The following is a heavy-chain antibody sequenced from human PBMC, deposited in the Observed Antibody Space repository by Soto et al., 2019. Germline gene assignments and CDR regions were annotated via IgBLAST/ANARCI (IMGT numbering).Heavy chain of an antibody. CDR3: AKESRITIFGVVTLFDY. V-gene: IGHV3-23*01. Sequence: EVQLLESGGGLVQPGGSLRLSCAASGFTFSSYAMSWVRQAPGKGLEWVSAISGSGGSTYYADSVKGRFTISRDNSKNPLYLQMHSLRAEDTAVYYCAKESRITIFGVVTLFDYWGQGTLVTVSS. CDR2: ISGSGGST. D-gene: IGHD3-3*01. CDR1: GFTFSSYA. J-gene: IGHJ4*02.